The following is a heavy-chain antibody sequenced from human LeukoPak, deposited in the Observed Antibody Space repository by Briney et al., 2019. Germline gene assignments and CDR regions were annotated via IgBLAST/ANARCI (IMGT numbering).Heavy chain of an antibody. D-gene: IGHD5-12*01. Sequence: GGSLRLSCAASGFTLSSYSMNRVRQAPGKGLEWVSSISSSSSYIYYADSVKGRFTISRDNAKNSLYLQMNSLRAEDTAVYYCARDIVATITFDYWGQGTLVTVSS. J-gene: IGHJ4*02. CDR3: ARDIVATITFDY. CDR1: GFTLSSYS. CDR2: ISSSSSYI. V-gene: IGHV3-21*01.